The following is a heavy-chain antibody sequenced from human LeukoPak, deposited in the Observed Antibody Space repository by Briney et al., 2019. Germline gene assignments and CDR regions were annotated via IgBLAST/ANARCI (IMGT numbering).Heavy chain of an antibody. CDR3: AKAILFFDY. Sequence: GGSLRLSCAASGFTFNSYKMNWVRQAPGKGLEWVSAISGSGGSTYYADSVKGRFTISRDNSKNTLYLQMNSLRAEDTAVYYCAKAILFFDYWGQGTLVTVSS. CDR2: ISGSGGST. CDR1: GFTFNSYK. D-gene: IGHD2-21*01. V-gene: IGHV3-23*01. J-gene: IGHJ4*02.